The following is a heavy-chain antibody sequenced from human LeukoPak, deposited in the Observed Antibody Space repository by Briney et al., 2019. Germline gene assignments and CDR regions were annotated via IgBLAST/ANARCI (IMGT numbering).Heavy chain of an antibody. CDR2: VSSSSSYI. CDR3: ARDTGMVRGLYSDY. J-gene: IGHJ4*02. D-gene: IGHD3-10*01. V-gene: IGHV3-21*01. Sequence: GGSLRLSCAASGFTFSSYSMNWVRQAPGKGLEWVSSVSSSSSYIYYADSVKGRFTISRDNAKNSLYLQMNSLRAEDTAVYYCARDTGMVRGLYSDYWGQGTLVTVSS. CDR1: GFTFSSYS.